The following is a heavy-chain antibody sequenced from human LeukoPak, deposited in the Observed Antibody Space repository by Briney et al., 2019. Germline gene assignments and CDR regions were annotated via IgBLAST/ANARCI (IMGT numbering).Heavy chain of an antibody. CDR3: ARARGVQLRAYFDY. Sequence: SETLSLTCTVSGGSISSYYWSWIRQPPGKGLEWIGYIYYSGSTNYNPSLKSRVTISVDTSKNQFSLKLSSVTAADTAAYYCARARGVQLRAYFDYWGQGTLVTVSS. V-gene: IGHV4-59*01. D-gene: IGHD2-2*01. CDR1: GGSISSYY. J-gene: IGHJ4*02. CDR2: IYYSGST.